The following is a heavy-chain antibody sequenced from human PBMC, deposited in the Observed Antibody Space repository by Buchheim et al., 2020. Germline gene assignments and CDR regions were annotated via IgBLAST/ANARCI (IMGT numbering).Heavy chain of an antibody. CDR2: IKQDGSEK. CDR1: GFTFSSYW. D-gene: IGHD6-19*01. Sequence: EVQLVESGGGLVQPGGSLRLSCAAPGFTFSSYWMSWVRQAPGKGLEWVANIKQDGSEKYYVDSVKGRFTISRDNAKNSLYLQMNSLRAEDTAVYYCAREIAVADYNWFDPWGQGTL. CDR3: AREIAVADYNWFDP. V-gene: IGHV3-7*01. J-gene: IGHJ5*02.